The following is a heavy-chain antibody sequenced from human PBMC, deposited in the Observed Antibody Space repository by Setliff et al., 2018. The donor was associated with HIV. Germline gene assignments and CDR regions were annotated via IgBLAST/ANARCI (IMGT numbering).Heavy chain of an antibody. J-gene: IGHJ6*03. CDR1: GFTFDDHA. Sequence: GGSLRLSCAASGFTFDDHAMHWVRQVPGKGLEWVSGISWNSRSFGYADSVKGRFTISRDNDKNSLYLKMNSLRAEDTALYYCARDSGCPDCYYYYMDVWGKGTTITVSS. CDR3: ARDSGCPDCYYYYMDV. CDR2: ISWNSRSF. D-gene: IGHD6-19*01. V-gene: IGHV3-9*01.